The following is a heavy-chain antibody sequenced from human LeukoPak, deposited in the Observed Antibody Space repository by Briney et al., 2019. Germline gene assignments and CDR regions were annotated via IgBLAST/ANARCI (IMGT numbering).Heavy chain of an antibody. D-gene: IGHD3-22*01. CDR2: MNPNSGNT. V-gene: IGHV1-8*02. J-gene: IGHJ6*02. Sequence: ASVKVSCKASGYTFTSYYIHWVRQATGQGLEWMGWMNPNSGNTGYAQKFQGRVTMTRNTSISTAYMELSSLRSEDTAVYYCARGQFRPGITMIVATQGYYYYYGMDVWGQGTTVTVSS. CDR1: GYTFTSYY. CDR3: ARGQFRPGITMIVATQGYYYYYGMDV.